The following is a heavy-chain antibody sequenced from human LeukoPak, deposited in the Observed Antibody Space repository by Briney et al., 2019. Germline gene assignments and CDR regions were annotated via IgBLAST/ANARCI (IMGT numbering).Heavy chain of an antibody. J-gene: IGHJ4*02. Sequence: GGTLRLSCAASRFTFSSYDMSWVRQAPGKGLEWVSAISGSGGSTYYADSVKGRFTISRDNSKNTLSLQMNSLRAEDTAVYYCARDLKRGYSSGRYSWGTGSSNDYWGQGTLVTVSS. CDR1: RFTFSSYD. CDR3: ARDLKRGYSSGRYSWGTGSSNDY. V-gene: IGHV3-23*01. D-gene: IGHD6-19*01. CDR2: ISGSGGST.